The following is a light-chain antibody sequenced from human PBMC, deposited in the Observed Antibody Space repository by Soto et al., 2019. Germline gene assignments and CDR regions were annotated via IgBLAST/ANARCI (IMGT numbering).Light chain of an antibody. CDR1: SSNIGRNY. CDR3: AAWDDSLSGRNWV. J-gene: IGLJ3*02. V-gene: IGLV1-47*01. CDR2: RNN. Sequence: QPVLTQPPSASGTPGQRVTISCSGSSSNIGRNYVYWYQQFPGTAPRLLIYRNNQRPSEVPDRFSASKSGTSASLAISGLRSEDEADYYCAAWDDSLSGRNWVFGGGTKLTVL.